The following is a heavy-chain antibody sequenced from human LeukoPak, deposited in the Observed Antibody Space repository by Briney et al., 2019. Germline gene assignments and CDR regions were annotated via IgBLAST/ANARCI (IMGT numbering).Heavy chain of an antibody. J-gene: IGHJ4*02. CDR2: ISYDGSNK. Sequence: GGSLRLSCAASGFTFSSYAMHWVRQAPGKGLEWVAVISYDGSNKYYADSVKGRFTISRDNSKNTLYLQMNSLRAEDTAVYYCARDYYDSSDYYYWGQGTLVTVSS. CDR1: GFTFSSYA. CDR3: ARDYYDSSDYYY. D-gene: IGHD3-22*01. V-gene: IGHV3-30-3*01.